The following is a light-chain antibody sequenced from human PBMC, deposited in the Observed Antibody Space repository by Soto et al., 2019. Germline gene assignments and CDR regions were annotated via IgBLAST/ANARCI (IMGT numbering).Light chain of an antibody. V-gene: IGKV1-39*01. Sequence: DIQMTQSPSSLSASVGDRVTITCRASQSISSYLNWYQQKPGKAPKLLIYAASSLQSGVPSRFSGSGSGTDFTLTISSLRPEDFAPYDCQQSYGTPDTFGEGTEPEIK. J-gene: IGKJ2*01. CDR2: AAS. CDR1: QSISSY. CDR3: QQSYGTPDT.